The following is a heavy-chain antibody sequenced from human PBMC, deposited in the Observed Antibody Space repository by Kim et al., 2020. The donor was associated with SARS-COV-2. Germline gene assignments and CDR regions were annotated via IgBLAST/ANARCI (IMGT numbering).Heavy chain of an antibody. J-gene: IGHJ3*01. V-gene: IGHV3-66*01. CDR2: ST. Sequence: STYYADSVKGRFTIARDNSKNTLYLQMNSLRAEDTAVYYCARDGPEGHSVWGQGTMVTVSS. D-gene: IGHD2-15*01. CDR3: ARDGPEGHSV.